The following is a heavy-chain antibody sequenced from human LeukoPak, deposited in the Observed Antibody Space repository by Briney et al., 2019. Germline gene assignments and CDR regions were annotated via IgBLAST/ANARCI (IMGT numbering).Heavy chain of an antibody. D-gene: IGHD1-26*01. CDR1: GFTFSSYA. Sequence: GGSLRLSCAAPGFTFSSYAMSWVRQAPGKGLEWVSAITGSGGSTFYAHSVTGRFTISRDNSKNTLYLQVNSLRAEYTDVYYCAKDRVGATRAFDWWGQGTLVTVSS. J-gene: IGHJ4*02. CDR2: ITGSGGST. V-gene: IGHV3-23*01. CDR3: AKDRVGATRAFDW.